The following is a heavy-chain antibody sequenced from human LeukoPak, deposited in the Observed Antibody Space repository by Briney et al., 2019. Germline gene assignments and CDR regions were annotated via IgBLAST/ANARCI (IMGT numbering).Heavy chain of an antibody. CDR2: FSRDGSDV. Sequence: GGSLRPSCAPSGFTLRNYEMPWVNQPPGRGRGWVAYFSRDGSDVYYADSARGRFTISRDNAKNSLYPQMNSLRAGDTALYYCARGYCSGGNCYISAHDYWGQGTLVTVSS. J-gene: IGHJ4*02. CDR1: GFTLRNYE. V-gene: IGHV3-48*03. CDR3: ARGYCSGGNCYISAHDY. D-gene: IGHD2-15*01.